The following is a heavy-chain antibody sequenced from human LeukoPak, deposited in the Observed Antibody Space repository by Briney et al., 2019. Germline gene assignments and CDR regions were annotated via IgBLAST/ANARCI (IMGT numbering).Heavy chain of an antibody. CDR2: ISTGGGNI. Sequence: GGSLRLSCAASGFTFSSYEMNWVRQAPGKGLEWVSYISTGGGNIYYADSVRGRFTISRDNAKNSLYLQMNSLRAEDTAVYYCARVRGNYCFDYWGQGTLVTVSS. J-gene: IGHJ4*02. CDR1: GFTFSSYE. CDR3: ARVRGNYCFDY. V-gene: IGHV3-48*03.